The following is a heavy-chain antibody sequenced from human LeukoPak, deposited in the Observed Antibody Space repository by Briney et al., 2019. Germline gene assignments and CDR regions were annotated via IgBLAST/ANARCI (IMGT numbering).Heavy chain of an antibody. J-gene: IGHJ4*02. CDR2: IYYSGST. V-gene: IGHV4-59*08. CDR3: ASYDSSGYKFGY. Sequence: SETLSLTCTVSGGSISSYFWSWIRQPPGKGLEWIGYIYYSGSTNYNPSLKSRVTISVDTSKNQFSLKLSSVAAAETAVYYCASYDSSGYKFGYWGPGTLVTAS. CDR1: GGSISSYF. D-gene: IGHD3-22*01.